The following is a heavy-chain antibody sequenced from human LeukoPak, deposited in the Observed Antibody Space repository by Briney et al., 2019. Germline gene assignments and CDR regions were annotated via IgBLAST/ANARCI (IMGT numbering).Heavy chain of an antibody. J-gene: IGHJ5*02. D-gene: IGHD1-1*01. Sequence: TSETLSLTCTVSGGSISNYYWNWIRQPPGKGLEWIGYIYYTGNTNYNPSLKSRVTISVDTSKNQFSLKLSSVTAADTAVYYCARDRLQLQSWGQGTLVTVSS. CDR2: IYYTGNT. CDR3: ARDRLQLQS. CDR1: GGSISNYY. V-gene: IGHV4-59*01.